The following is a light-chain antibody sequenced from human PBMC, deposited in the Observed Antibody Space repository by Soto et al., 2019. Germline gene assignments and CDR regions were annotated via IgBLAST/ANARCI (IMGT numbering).Light chain of an antibody. Sequence: QSVLTQPPSASRSPGQSVTISCTGTSSDVGAYKYVSWYQQYPGKAPKLMIYEVSKRPSGVPDRFSGSKSGNTASLTVSGLQAEDESDYYCTSYVGSNIWVFGGGTKLTFL. CDR2: EVS. J-gene: IGLJ3*02. CDR3: TSYVGSNIWV. CDR1: SSDVGAYKY. V-gene: IGLV2-8*02.